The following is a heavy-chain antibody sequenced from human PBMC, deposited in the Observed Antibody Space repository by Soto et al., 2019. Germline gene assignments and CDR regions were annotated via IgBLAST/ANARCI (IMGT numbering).Heavy chain of an antibody. CDR1: GGSFSGYY. Sequence: PSETLSLTCAVYGGSFSGYYWSWIRQPPGKGLEWIGEINHSGSTNYNPSLKSRVTISVDTSKNQFSLKLSSVTAADTAVYYCARNLRYCTNGVCYTPLYYYYYMDVWAKGPRSPSP. J-gene: IGHJ6*03. D-gene: IGHD2-8*01. CDR2: INHSGST. CDR3: ARNLRYCTNGVCYTPLYYYYYMDV. V-gene: IGHV4-34*01.